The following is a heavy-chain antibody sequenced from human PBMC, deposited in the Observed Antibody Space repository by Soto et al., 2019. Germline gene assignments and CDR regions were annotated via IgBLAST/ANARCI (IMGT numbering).Heavy chain of an antibody. Sequence: GASVKVSCKASGYTFTSYYMHWVRQAPGQGLEWMGIINPSGGSTSYAQKFQGRVTMTRNTSNNTVYLQMNSLRPEDTAMYHCAKDLYGAGWYNYFDPWGQGTQVTVSS. J-gene: IGHJ5*02. CDR2: INPSGGST. CDR1: GYTFTSYY. V-gene: IGHV1-46*01. CDR3: AKDLYGAGWYNYFDP. D-gene: IGHD6-19*01.